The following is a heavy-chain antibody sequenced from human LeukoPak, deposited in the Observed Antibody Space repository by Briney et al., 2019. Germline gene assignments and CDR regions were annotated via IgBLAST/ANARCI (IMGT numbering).Heavy chain of an antibody. J-gene: IGHJ3*02. CDR3: AREIDAFDI. CDR2: IYHSGST. V-gene: IGHV4-4*02. Sequence: LEWIGEIYHSGSTNYNPSLKSRVTISVDTSKNQFSLKLSSVTAADTAVYYCAREIDAFDIWGQGTMVTVSS.